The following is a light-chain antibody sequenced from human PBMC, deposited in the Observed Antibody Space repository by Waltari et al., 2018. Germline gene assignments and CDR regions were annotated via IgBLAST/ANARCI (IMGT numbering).Light chain of an antibody. CDR1: NLGNKY. Sequence: TQSPSVSVSPGQTATITCSGQNLGNKYGSWYQQKSGQSPVVVIYRDSERPSGVPERFSGSNSGNAVTLTITGTQAVDEADYYCQVWDTGSVLFGGGTKLTVL. CDR2: RDS. CDR3: QVWDTGSVL. V-gene: IGLV3-1*01. J-gene: IGLJ3*02.